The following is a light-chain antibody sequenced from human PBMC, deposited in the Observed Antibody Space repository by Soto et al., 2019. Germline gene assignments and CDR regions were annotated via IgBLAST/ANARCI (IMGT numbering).Light chain of an antibody. V-gene: IGKV3-20*01. CDR1: QSVSSN. J-gene: IGKJ1*01. Sequence: EIVLTQSPATLSVSPGERATLSCRASQSVSSNLAWYQQKPGQAPRLLIYGASNRATGIPDRFSGSGSGTDFTLTISRLEPEDFAVYYCQQYGSSETWTFGQGTKVDIK. CDR2: GAS. CDR3: QQYGSSETWT.